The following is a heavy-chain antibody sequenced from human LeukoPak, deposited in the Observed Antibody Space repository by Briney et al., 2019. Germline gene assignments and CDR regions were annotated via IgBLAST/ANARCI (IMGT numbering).Heavy chain of an antibody. Sequence: SETLSLTCTVSGGSISSSSYYWAWIRQPPGKGLEWIGNIYYSGSTYYNPSLKSRVTMSVDTSKNQFSLTLSSVTAADTAVYYCARFNPAAGSFCFDYWGQGTQVTVSS. D-gene: IGHD6-13*01. J-gene: IGHJ4*02. CDR3: ARFNPAAGSFCFDY. CDR1: GGSISSSSYY. CDR2: IYYSGST. V-gene: IGHV4-39*01.